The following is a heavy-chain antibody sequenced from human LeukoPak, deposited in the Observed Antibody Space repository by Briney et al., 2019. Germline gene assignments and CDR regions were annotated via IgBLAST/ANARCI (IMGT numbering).Heavy chain of an antibody. J-gene: IGHJ3*02. V-gene: IGHV3-23*01. CDR3: AKDNKAQGIQLWLGAFDI. Sequence: GGSLRLSCTVSGFTVSSNSMSWVRQAPGKGLEWVSAISGSGGSTYYADSVKGRFTISRDNSKNTLYLQMNSLRAEDTAVYYCAKDNKAQGIQLWLGAFDIWGQGTMVTVSS. CDR2: ISGSGGST. D-gene: IGHD5-18*01. CDR1: GFTVSSNS.